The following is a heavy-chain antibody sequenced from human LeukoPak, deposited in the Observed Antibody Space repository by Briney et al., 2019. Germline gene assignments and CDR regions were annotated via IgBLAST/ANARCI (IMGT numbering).Heavy chain of an antibody. CDR1: GGTFSSYA. Sequence: ASVKVSCKASGGTFSSYAISWVRQAPGQGLEWMGRIIPILGIANYAQKFQGRVTITADKSTSTAYMELSSLRSEDTAVYYCASISAYVLAFDIWGQGTMVTVSS. J-gene: IGHJ3*02. V-gene: IGHV1-69*04. D-gene: IGHD3-16*01. CDR3: ASISAYVLAFDI. CDR2: IIPILGIA.